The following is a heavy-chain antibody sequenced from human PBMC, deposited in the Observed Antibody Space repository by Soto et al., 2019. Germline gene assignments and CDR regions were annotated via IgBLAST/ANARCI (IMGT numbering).Heavy chain of an antibody. D-gene: IGHD3-22*01. Sequence: QVQLQESGPGLVKPSETLSLTCTVSGGSISSYYWSWIRQPAGKGLEWIGRIYTSGSTNYNPSLKSRVTMSVDTSKNQFSLKLSSVTAADTAVYYWAREWQYYDSSGYWPYDAFDIWGQGTMLTVSS. CDR1: GGSISSYY. CDR2: IYTSGST. V-gene: IGHV4-4*07. CDR3: AREWQYYDSSGYWPYDAFDI. J-gene: IGHJ3*02.